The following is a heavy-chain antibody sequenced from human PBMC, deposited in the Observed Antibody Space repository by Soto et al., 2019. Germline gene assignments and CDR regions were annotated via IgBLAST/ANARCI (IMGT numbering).Heavy chain of an antibody. V-gene: IGHV4-59*01. CDR2: IYDDGSA. Sequence: LSLTCTVSGGSISSSYWSWIRQPPGKGLEWLAYIYDDGSANYNPSLKSRATISLDMSKNQFSLKLTSVTAADTAVYYCARDKYCSGGSCRKNWFDPWGQGTLVTVSS. D-gene: IGHD2-15*01. CDR1: GGSISSSY. J-gene: IGHJ5*02. CDR3: ARDKYCSGGSCRKNWFDP.